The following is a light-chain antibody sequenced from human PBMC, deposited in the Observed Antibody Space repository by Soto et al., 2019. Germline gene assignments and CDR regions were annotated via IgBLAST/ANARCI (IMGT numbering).Light chain of an antibody. J-gene: IGLJ3*02. CDR3: CSYGGNYRVL. CDR2: DVT. Sequence: QSALTKPRSVSGSPGQSVTISCTGTSSDIGGYNHVSWYQQYPGNAPKLMIYDVTKRPSGVPDRVSGSKSGTTASLTISGLQTDDEADYYCCSYGGNYRVLFGGGTKLTVL. CDR1: SSDIGGYNH. V-gene: IGLV2-11*01.